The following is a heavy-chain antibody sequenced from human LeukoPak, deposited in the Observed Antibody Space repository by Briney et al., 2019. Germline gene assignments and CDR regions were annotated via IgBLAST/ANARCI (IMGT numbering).Heavy chain of an antibody. J-gene: IGHJ5*02. V-gene: IGHV3-15*01. CDR2: IKSKTDGGTT. Sequence: PGGSLRLSCAASGFTFSNAWMSWVRQAPGKGLEWVGRIKSKTDGGTTDYAAPVKGRFTISRDDSKNTLYLQMNSLKTEGTAVYYCTTDLPYDSSGYQPWGQGTLVTVSS. D-gene: IGHD3-22*01. CDR3: TTDLPYDSSGYQP. CDR1: GFTFSNAW.